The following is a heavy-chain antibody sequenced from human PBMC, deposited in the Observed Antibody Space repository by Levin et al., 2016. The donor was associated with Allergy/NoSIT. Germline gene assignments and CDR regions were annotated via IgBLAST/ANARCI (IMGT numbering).Heavy chain of an antibody. D-gene: IGHD3-22*01. J-gene: IGHJ3*02. V-gene: IGHV3-48*03. Sequence: GGSLRLSCAASGFTFSSYEMNWVRQAPGKGLEWVSYISSSGSTIYYADSVKGRFTISRDNAKNSLYLQMDSLRAEDTAVYYCARDNPRNYDSSGYYYVDAFDIWGQGTMVTVSS. CDR3: ARDNPRNYDSSGYYYVDAFDI. CDR1: GFTFSSYE. CDR2: ISSSGSTI.